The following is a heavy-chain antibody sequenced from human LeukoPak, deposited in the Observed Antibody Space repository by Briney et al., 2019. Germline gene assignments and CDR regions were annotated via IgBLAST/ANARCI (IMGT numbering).Heavy chain of an antibody. CDR2: IASDGSST. CDR3: VTFYETY. J-gene: IGHJ4*02. V-gene: IGHV3-74*01. Sequence: GGSLRLSCAASGFTFSSYWMNWVRQAPGKGLVWVSRIASDGSSTTYADSVKGRFTISKDNAKNTVSLQMNNLRAEDTAVYYCVTFYETYWGRGTLVTVSS. CDR1: GFTFSSYW. D-gene: IGHD2/OR15-2a*01.